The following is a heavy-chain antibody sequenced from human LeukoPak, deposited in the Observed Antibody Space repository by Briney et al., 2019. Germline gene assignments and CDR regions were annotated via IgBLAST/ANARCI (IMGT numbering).Heavy chain of an antibody. CDR2: INSRSTTI. V-gene: IGHV3-48*01. J-gene: IGHJ4*02. D-gene: IGHD6-6*01. Sequence: GGSLRLSCAASGFIFDTYIMNWVRQPPGKGLEWVSYINSRSTTIYYADSVKGRFTISRDNAKSSLYLQMNSLRAEDTAVYYCATYSTSSAFDSWGQGTLVTVSS. CDR3: ATYSTSSAFDS. CDR1: GFIFDTYI.